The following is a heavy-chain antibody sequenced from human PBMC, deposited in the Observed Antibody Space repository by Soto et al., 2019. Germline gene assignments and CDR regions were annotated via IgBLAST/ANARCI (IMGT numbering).Heavy chain of an antibody. J-gene: IGHJ4*02. CDR3: ARDPAEQWLAYFDY. CDR1: GFTFSSYS. D-gene: IGHD6-19*01. V-gene: IGHV3-48*01. CDR2: ISSSSSTI. Sequence: EVQLVESGGGLVQPGGSLRLSCAASGFTFSSYSMNWVRQAPGKGLEWVSYISSSSSTIYYADSVKGRFTISRDNAKNSLYLQMNRLRAEDTAVYYCARDPAEQWLAYFDYWGQGTLVTVSS.